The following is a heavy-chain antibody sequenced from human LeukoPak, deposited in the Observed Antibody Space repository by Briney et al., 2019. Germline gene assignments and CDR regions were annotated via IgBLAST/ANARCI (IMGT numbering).Heavy chain of an antibody. V-gene: IGHV4-59*01. CDR3: ARGSVWFGSLSYFDY. D-gene: IGHD3-10*01. CDR2: IYYSGST. J-gene: IGHJ4*02. Sequence: PSETLSLTCTASGGSISSYYWSWIRQPPGKGLEWIGYIYYSGSTNYNPSLKSRVTISVDTSKNQFSLKLSSVTAADTAVYYCARGSVWFGSLSYFDYWGQGTLVTVSS. CDR1: GGSISSYY.